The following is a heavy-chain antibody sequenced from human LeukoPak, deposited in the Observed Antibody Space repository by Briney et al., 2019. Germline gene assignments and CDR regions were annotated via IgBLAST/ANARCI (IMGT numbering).Heavy chain of an antibody. J-gene: IGHJ4*02. CDR2: INHSGST. CDR3: ARRILCSSTSCREFDY. D-gene: IGHD2-2*01. Sequence: SETLSLTCAVYGGSFSGYYWSWIRQPPGKGLEWIGEINHSGSTNYNPSLKSRVTISVDTPKNQFPLKLSSVTAADTAVYYCARRILCSSTSCREFDYWGQGTLVTVSS. CDR1: GGSFSGYY. V-gene: IGHV4-34*01.